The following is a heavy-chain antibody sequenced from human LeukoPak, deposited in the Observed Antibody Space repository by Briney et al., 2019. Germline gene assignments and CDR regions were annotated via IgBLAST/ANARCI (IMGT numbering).Heavy chain of an antibody. J-gene: IGHJ4*02. CDR3: VKVGSGRPFDY. D-gene: IGHD6-19*01. V-gene: IGHV3-64D*06. CDR2: ISSNGGST. CDR1: GFTFSSYA. Sequence: GGSLSLSCSASGFTFSSYAMHWVRQAPGKGLEYVSAISSNGGSTYYADSVKGRFTISRDNSKNTLYLQMSSLRAEDTAVYYCVKVGSGRPFDYWGQGTLVTVSS.